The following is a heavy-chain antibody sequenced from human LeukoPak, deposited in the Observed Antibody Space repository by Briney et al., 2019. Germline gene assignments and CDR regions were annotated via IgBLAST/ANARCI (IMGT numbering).Heavy chain of an antibody. J-gene: IGHJ4*02. Sequence: SETLSLTCAVSGVSMCSGGYSWRWVRQAPGKGLEWIGYIYHSGSSYYNPSLKSRVTIPMNRTKNQVSLRLTSLTAADTAVYYCARVLAARPTFFDYWGQGTLVTVSS. CDR1: GVSMCSGGYS. CDR2: IYHSGSS. CDR3: ARVLAARPTFFDY. D-gene: IGHD6-6*01. V-gene: IGHV4-30-2*01.